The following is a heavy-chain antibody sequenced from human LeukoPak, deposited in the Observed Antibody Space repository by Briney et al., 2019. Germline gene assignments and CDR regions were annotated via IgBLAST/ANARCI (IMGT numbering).Heavy chain of an antibody. D-gene: IGHD5-12*01. CDR1: GDSVSSNSAA. Sequence: SQTLSLTCAISGDSVSSNSAAWNWIRQSPSRGLEWLGRTYYRSKWYNDYAVSVKSRITINPDTSKNQFSLQLNSVTPEDTAVYYCAREEGIRGYDYMQWLDYFDYWGQGTLVTVSS. V-gene: IGHV6-1*01. CDR3: AREEGIRGYDYMQWLDYFDY. CDR2: TYYRSKWYN. J-gene: IGHJ4*02.